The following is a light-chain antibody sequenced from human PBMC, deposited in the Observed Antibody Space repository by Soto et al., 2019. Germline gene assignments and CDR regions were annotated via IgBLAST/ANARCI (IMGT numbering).Light chain of an antibody. J-gene: IGLJ2*01. CDR2: SIS. Sequence: QTVVTQEPSLTVSPGGTVTLTCASSTGAVTGGYYPNWFQRKPGQAPRPLIYSISNKHSWTPARFSGSLLGGKAALTLSGVQPEDEAEYYCLLYYGGAQLIFGGGTKVTVL. V-gene: IGLV7-43*01. CDR3: LLYYGGAQLI. CDR1: TGAVTGGYY.